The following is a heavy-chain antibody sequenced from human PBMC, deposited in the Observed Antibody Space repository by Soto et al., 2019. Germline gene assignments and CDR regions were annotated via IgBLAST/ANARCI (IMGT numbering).Heavy chain of an antibody. D-gene: IGHD1-1*01. J-gene: IGHJ3*01. V-gene: IGHV1-69*13. CDR1: GGTFSSYA. CDR2: IIPIFGTE. Sequence: SVKVSCKASGGTFSSYAISWVRQAPGQGLEWMGGIIPIFGTENYAQKFQGRGTITADESTSTAYMELSSLRSEDTAVYYCAREVNWNRAFNDAFDRWGQGTMGTVSS. CDR3: AREVNWNRAFNDAFDR.